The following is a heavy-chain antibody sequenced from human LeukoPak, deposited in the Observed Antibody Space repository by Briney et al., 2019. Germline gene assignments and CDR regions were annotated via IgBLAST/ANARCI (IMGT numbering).Heavy chain of an antibody. CDR2: ISAYNGNT. Sequence: ASVKVSCKASGYTFTSYGISWVRQAPGQGVEWMGWISAYNGNTNYAQKLQGRVTMTTDTSTSTAYMELRSLRSDDTAVYYCARDPYTYYYDSSGYYSDWGQGTLVTVSS. CDR3: ARDPYTYYYDSSGYYSD. CDR1: GYTFTSYG. V-gene: IGHV1-18*01. D-gene: IGHD3-22*01. J-gene: IGHJ4*02.